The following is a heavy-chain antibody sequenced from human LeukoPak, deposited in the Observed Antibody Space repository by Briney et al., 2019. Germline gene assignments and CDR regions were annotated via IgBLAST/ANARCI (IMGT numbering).Heavy chain of an antibody. CDR1: GYTFTNNW. CDR2: IYPGYSDA. J-gene: IGHJ5*02. D-gene: IGHD6-13*01. CDR3: VRFALTSSLDH. V-gene: IGHV5-51*01. Sequence: GESLQISYKISGYTFTNNWIGWGRQVPGKGVEWMGLIYPGYSDAKYSPSFQGQVTFSVDASISTAYLQLTGLRASDTAIYYCVRFALTSSLDHWGQGTLVTVSS.